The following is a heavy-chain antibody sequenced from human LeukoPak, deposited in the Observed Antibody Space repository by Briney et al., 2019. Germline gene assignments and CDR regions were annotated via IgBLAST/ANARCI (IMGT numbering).Heavy chain of an antibody. J-gene: IGHJ4*02. CDR3: ARDRQGRNDY. Sequence: PSETLSLTCAVYGGSFSGYYWSWIRQPPGKGLEWIGEINHSGSTNYNPSLKSRVTISVDTSKNQFSLKLSSVTAADTAVYYCARDRQGRNDYWGQGTLVTVSS. V-gene: IGHV4-34*01. CDR1: GGSFSGYY. CDR2: INHSGST.